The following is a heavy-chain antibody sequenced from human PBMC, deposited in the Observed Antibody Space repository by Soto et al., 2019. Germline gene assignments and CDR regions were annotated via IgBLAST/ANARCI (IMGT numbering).Heavy chain of an antibody. CDR1: GYTFTSYD. D-gene: IGHD3-9*01. V-gene: IGHV1-8*01. CDR2: MNPNSGST. Sequence: ASVKVSCKASGYTFTSYDINWVRQATGQGLEWMGWMNPNSGSTGYAQKFQGRVTMTRNTSISTAYMELSSLRSEDTAVYYCARGGGYYDIWTGYPSYYYYYMDVWGKGTTVTVAS. CDR3: ARGGGYYDIWTGYPSYYYYYMDV. J-gene: IGHJ6*03.